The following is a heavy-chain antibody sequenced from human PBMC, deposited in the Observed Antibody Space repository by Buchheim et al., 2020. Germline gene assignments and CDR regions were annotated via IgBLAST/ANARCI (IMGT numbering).Heavy chain of an antibody. V-gene: IGHV4-39*07. D-gene: IGHD3-22*01. CDR3: ARESTAHYYDSSGYYFDY. CDR1: GGSISSSSYY. CDR2: IYYSGST. J-gene: IGHJ4*02. Sequence: QLQLQESGPGLVKPSETLSLTCTVSGGSISSSSYYWGWIRQPPGKGLEWIGSIYYSGSTYYNPSLKSRVTISVDTSQNQFSLKLSSVTAADTAVYYCARESTAHYYDSSGYYFDYWGQGTL.